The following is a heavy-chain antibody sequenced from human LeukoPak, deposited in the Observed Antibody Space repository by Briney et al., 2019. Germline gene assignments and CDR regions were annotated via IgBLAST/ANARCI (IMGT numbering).Heavy chain of an antibody. CDR3: AKETRLISSSWYLYNWFDP. CDR2: IRYDGSNK. J-gene: IGHJ5*02. V-gene: IGHV3-30*02. D-gene: IGHD6-13*01. CDR1: GFTFSTYW. Sequence: GGSLRLSCTASGFTFSTYWMSWVRQAPGKGLEWVAFIRYDGSNKYYADSVKGRFTISRDNSKNTLYLQMNSLRAEDTAVYYCAKETRLISSSWYLYNWFDPWGQGTLVTVSS.